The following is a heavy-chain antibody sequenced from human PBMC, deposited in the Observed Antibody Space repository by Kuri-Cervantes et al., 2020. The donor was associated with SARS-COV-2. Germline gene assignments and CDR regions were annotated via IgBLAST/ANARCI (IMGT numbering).Heavy chain of an antibody. Sequence: GSLRLSCAVYGGSFSSYYWSWIRQPPGKGLEWIGEINHSGSTNYNPSLKSRVTISVDTSKNQFSLKLSSVTAADTAVYYCARGTSGRDDFWSGYYVDYYYYYGMDVWGQGTTVTVSS. CDR3: ARGTSGRDDFWSGYYVDYYYYYGMDV. D-gene: IGHD3-3*01. CDR2: INHSGST. CDR1: GGSFSSYY. V-gene: IGHV4-34*01. J-gene: IGHJ6*02.